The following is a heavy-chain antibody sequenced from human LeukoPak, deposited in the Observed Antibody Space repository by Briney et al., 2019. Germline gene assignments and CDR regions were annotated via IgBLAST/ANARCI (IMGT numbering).Heavy chain of an antibody. CDR2: IYYSGST. Sequence: SETLSLTCTVSGGSISSYYWSWIRQPPGKGLEWIGYIYYSGSTNYNPSLKSRVTISVDTSKNQFSLKLSSVTAADTAVYYCASNRGYSYGPIDYWGQGTLVTVSS. J-gene: IGHJ4*02. V-gene: IGHV4-59*12. CDR1: GGSISSYY. CDR3: ASNRGYSYGPIDY. D-gene: IGHD5-18*01.